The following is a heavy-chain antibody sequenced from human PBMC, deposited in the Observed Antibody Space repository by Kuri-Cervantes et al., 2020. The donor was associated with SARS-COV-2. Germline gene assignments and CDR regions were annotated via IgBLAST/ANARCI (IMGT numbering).Heavy chain of an antibody. D-gene: IGHD2-2*02. J-gene: IGHJ3*02. CDR2: IFHDGST. Sequence: SETLSLTCVVSGGAIKTYNRWTWVRQSPGKGLQWIGEIFHDGSTKFNPSLSLRGRVTMSLDKSKNHCSLNLTSVTAADTAVYYCARESTYTFDIWGQGTLVTVSS. CDR1: GGAIKTYNR. V-gene: IGHV4-4*02. CDR3: ARESTYTFDI.